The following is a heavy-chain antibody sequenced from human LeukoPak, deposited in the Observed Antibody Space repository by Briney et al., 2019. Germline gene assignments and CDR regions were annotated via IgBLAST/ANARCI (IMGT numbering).Heavy chain of an antibody. V-gene: IGHV3-7*01. CDR1: GFTFSSYA. CDR3: ARDPVEYCSSTSCYLFDY. J-gene: IGHJ4*02. Sequence: TGGSLRLSCAASGFTFSSYAMHWVRQAPGKGLEWVANIKQDGSEKYYVDSVKGRFTISRDNAKNSLYLQMNSLRAEDTAVYYCARDPVEYCSSTSCYLFDYWGQGTLVTVSS. D-gene: IGHD2-2*01. CDR2: IKQDGSEK.